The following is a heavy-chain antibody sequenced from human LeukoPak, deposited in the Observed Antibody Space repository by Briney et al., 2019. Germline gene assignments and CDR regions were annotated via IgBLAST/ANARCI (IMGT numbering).Heavy chain of an antibody. Sequence: GGSLRLSCVASGFDFRTYAMSWVRQAPGKGLEWISVITGTGGGGNKTYYAESVKGRFSISRDDSKNTLFLQMHNLRPDDTAVYLCATTVTLDFWGQGTLVLVSS. D-gene: IGHD1-1*01. V-gene: IGHV3-23*01. CDR1: GFDFRTYA. CDR3: ATTVTLDF. J-gene: IGHJ4*02. CDR2: ITGTGGGGNKT.